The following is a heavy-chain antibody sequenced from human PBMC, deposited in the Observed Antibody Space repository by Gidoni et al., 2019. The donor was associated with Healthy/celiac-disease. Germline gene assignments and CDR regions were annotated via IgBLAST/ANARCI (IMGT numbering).Heavy chain of an antibody. V-gene: IGHV1-46*01. D-gene: IGHD2-2*02. CDR1: GYTFTSYY. Sequence: QVQLVQSGAVVKKPGASVKVSCKAAGYTFTSYYMNWVRQAPGQGLEWMGIINPSGGSTSYAQKFQGRVTITRDTSMSTFDMELSSLRSEDTAVYYCARGSIVVVPAAIGRRGYFDYWGQGTLVTVSS. J-gene: IGHJ4*02. CDR2: INPSGGST. CDR3: ARGSIVVVPAAIGRRGYFDY.